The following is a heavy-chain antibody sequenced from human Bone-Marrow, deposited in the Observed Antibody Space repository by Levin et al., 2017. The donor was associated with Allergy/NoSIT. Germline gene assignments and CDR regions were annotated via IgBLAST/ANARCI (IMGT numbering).Heavy chain of an antibody. CDR2: ISGSGGST. D-gene: IGHD1/OR15-1a*01. V-gene: IGHV3-23*01. J-gene: IGHJ5*02. CDR3: AKGWNIPSPTWFDP. CDR1: GFTFSSYA. Sequence: GESLKISCAASGFTFSSYAMSWVRQAPGKGLEWVSAISGSGGSTYYADSVKGRFTISRDNSKNTLYLQMNSLRAEDTAVYYCAKGWNIPSPTWFDPWGQGTLVTVSS.